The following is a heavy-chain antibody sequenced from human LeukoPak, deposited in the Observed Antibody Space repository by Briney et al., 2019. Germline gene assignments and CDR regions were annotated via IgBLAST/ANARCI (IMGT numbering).Heavy chain of an antibody. Sequence: ASVKVSCKASGYTFTGYYMHWVRQAPGQGLEWMGWINPNSGGTNYAQKFQGRVTMTRDTSISTAYMELSRLRSDGTAVYYCARDPPTEEVTIFGVAYYYYGMDVWGQGTTVTVSS. J-gene: IGHJ6*02. CDR2: INPNSGGT. V-gene: IGHV1-2*02. D-gene: IGHD3-3*01. CDR3: ARDPPTEEVTIFGVAYYYYGMDV. CDR1: GYTFTGYY.